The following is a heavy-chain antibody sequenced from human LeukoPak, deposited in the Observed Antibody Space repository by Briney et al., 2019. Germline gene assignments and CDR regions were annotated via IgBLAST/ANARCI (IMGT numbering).Heavy chain of an antibody. V-gene: IGHV4-59*12. Sequence: SETLSLTCTVSGGSISSYYWSWIRQPPGKGLECIGYIYYSGSTNYNPSLKSRVTISVDTSKSQFSLRLTSVTAADTAVYYCARGGLDTRRGGYFDYWGQGILVTVSS. D-gene: IGHD5-18*01. J-gene: IGHJ4*02. CDR3: ARGGLDTRRGGYFDY. CDR1: GGSISSYY. CDR2: IYYSGST.